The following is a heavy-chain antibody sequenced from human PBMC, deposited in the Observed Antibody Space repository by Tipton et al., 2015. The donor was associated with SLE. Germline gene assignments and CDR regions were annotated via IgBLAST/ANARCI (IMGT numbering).Heavy chain of an antibody. D-gene: IGHD6-19*01. CDR2: IFNSGTT. J-gene: IGHJ3*02. CDR1: GGSISSGDYY. V-gene: IGHV4-30-4*01. CDR3: ARARWYSSGSAMGAAFDI. Sequence: TLSLTCTVSGGSISSGDYYWSWLRQPPGKGLEWIGYIFNSGTTYYNPSLERRITISVDTSRNHFSLKLSSVTAADTAVYYCARARWYSSGSAMGAAFDIWGQETMVTVSS.